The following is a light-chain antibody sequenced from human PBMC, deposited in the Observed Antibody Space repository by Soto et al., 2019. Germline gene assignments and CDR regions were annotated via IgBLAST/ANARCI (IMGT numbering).Light chain of an antibody. CDR3: SSYTNNSAPFV. Sequence: QSALTQPASVSGSPGQSITISCTGTSSDVGGYNYVSWYQQLAGKAPKLMIFEVSNRPSGVSNRFSGSKSGNTASLTISGLQTEDEADYYCSSYTNNSAPFVFGTGTKVTVL. CDR2: EVS. CDR1: SSDVGGYNY. V-gene: IGLV2-14*01. J-gene: IGLJ1*01.